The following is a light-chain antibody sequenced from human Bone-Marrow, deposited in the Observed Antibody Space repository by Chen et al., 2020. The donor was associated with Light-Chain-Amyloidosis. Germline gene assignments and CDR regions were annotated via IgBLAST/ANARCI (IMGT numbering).Light chain of an antibody. J-gene: IGLJ3*02. CDR3: QVWDRSSDRPV. Sequence: SYVLTQPSSVSVAPGQTATIACGGNNIGSTSVHGYQQTPGQAPLLVVYDDSDRPSGIPERLSGANSGNTATLSISRVVAGDEADYYCQVWDRSSDRPVFGGGTKLTVL. CDR2: DDS. V-gene: IGLV3-21*02. CDR1: NIGSTS.